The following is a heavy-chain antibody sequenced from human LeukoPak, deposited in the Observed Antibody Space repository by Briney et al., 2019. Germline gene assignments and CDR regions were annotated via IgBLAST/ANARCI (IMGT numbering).Heavy chain of an antibody. J-gene: IGHJ6*02. D-gene: IGHD1-1*01. CDR3: VRARTVRDPYYYYGMDV. CDR1: GDSVSCNSAA. CDR2: TYYRSKWYN. V-gene: IGHV6-1*01. Sequence: SQTLLLTCAISGDSVSCNSAAWNWIRQSPSRGLEWLGWTYYRSKWYNDYAVSVKSRITINPDTSKNQFSLQLNSVTPEDTAVYYCVRARTVRDPYYYYGMDVWGQGTTLTVSS.